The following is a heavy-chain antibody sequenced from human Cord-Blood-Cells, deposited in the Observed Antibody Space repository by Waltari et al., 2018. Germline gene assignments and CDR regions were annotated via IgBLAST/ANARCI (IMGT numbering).Heavy chain of an antibody. V-gene: IGHV1-3*01. CDR2: INAGNGNT. CDR3: ARAEITMIVVDYYYGMDV. J-gene: IGHJ6*02. CDR1: VCTFTRSA. Sequence: QVHLVQSGAEVTKPGPAVKASCKASVCTFTRSAMHWVRQAPGHWLEWMGWINAGNGNTKYSQKFQGRVTITRDTSASTAYMELSSLRSEDTAVYYCARAEITMIVVDYYYGMDVWGQGTTVTVSS. D-gene: IGHD3-22*01.